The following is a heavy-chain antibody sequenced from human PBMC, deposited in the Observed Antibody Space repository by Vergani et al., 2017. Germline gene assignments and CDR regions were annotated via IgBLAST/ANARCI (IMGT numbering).Heavy chain of an antibody. CDR2: IRYDGSNK. D-gene: IGHD2-2*02. CDR1: GFTFSSYG. V-gene: IGHV3-30*02. CDR3: ARQIVVVPAAIGPLEDY. J-gene: IGHJ4*02. Sequence: QVQLVESGGGVVQPGGSLRLSCAASGFTFSSYGMHWVRQAPGKGLEWVAFIRYDGSNKYYADSVKGRFTISRDNSKNTLYLQMNSLRAEDTAVYYCARQIVVVPAAIGPLEDYWGQGTLVTVSS.